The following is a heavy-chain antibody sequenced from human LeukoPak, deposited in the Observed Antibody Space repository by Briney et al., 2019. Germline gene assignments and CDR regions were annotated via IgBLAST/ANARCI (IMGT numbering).Heavy chain of an antibody. CDR3: AKDYGFDP. CDR2: ISYDGSNK. D-gene: IGHD3-16*01. Sequence: PGGSLRLSCAASGFTFSSYGMHWVRLAPGKGLEWVAVISYDGSNKYYADSVKGRFTISRDNSKNTLYLQMNSLRAEDTAVYYCAKDYGFDPWGQGTLVTVSS. V-gene: IGHV3-30*18. J-gene: IGHJ5*02. CDR1: GFTFSSYG.